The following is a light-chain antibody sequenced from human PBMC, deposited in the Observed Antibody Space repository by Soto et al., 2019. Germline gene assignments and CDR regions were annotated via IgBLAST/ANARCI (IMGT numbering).Light chain of an antibody. V-gene: IGKV3D-15*01. Sequence: EVVMTQSPATLSVSPGERATLSCRASQTVRDNLGWYQQKPGQPPRLLIYGATTRATGIPARFSGSGSGTEFTLTISSLQSEDFAVYFCQQRYNWPPWTFGQGTKVDIK. CDR2: GAT. CDR1: QTVRDN. J-gene: IGKJ1*01. CDR3: QQRYNWPPWT.